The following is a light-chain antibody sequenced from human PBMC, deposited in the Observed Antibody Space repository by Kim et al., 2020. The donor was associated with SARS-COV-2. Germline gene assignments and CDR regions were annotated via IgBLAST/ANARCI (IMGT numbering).Light chain of an antibody. CDR2: DAS. CDR3: QQYDNLPFT. Sequence: DTQMTQSPSSLSASVGDRVTITCQASQDINNYLNWYQQKPGKAPMLLIYDASNLGTGVPSRFSGSRSGTDFTFTISSLQPEDIATYYCQQYDNLPFTFGPGTKVDIK. J-gene: IGKJ3*01. CDR1: QDINNY. V-gene: IGKV1-33*01.